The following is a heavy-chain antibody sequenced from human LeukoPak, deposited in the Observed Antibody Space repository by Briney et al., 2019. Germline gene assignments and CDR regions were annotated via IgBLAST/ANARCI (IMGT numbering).Heavy chain of an antibody. Sequence: SETLSLTCTVSGGSISSYYWSWIRQPPGKGLEWIGYIYYSGSTNYNPSLKSRVTISVDTSKNQFSLKLSSVTAADTAVYYCARVYRVTTGTYYYYYMDAWGKGTTVTVSS. CDR1: GGSISSYY. J-gene: IGHJ6*03. V-gene: IGHV4-59*01. CDR3: ARVYRVTTGTYYYYYMDA. D-gene: IGHD4-17*01. CDR2: IYYSGST.